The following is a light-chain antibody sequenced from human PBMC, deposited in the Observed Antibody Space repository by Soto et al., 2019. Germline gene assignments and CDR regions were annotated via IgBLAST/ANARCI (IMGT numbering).Light chain of an antibody. CDR3: QRTYNATWS. Sequence: AIQITQFPPSLSASVGDTVTITCRASQGIRSDLGWYQQKPGKAPKLLIYGASSLQNGVTSRVSGMGSWTDFTLTISSLKPEDVETYYGQRTYNATWSFGQGTKVDIK. J-gene: IGKJ1*01. V-gene: IGKV1-6*01. CDR2: GAS. CDR1: QGIRSD.